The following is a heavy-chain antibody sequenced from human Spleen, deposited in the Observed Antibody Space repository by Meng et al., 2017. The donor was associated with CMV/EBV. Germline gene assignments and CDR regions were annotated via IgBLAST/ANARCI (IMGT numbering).Heavy chain of an antibody. Sequence: GGSLRLSCAASGFTFSSYSMNWVRQAPGKGLEWVSYISSSSSTIYYADSVKGRFTISRDNAKNSLYLQMNSLRAEDTAVYYCARDEGGAYCGGDCYSRVGFDYWGQGTLVTVSS. D-gene: IGHD2-21*01. V-gene: IGHV3-48*04. CDR1: GFTFSSYS. CDR2: ISSSSSTI. CDR3: ARDEGGAYCGGDCYSRVGFDY. J-gene: IGHJ4*02.